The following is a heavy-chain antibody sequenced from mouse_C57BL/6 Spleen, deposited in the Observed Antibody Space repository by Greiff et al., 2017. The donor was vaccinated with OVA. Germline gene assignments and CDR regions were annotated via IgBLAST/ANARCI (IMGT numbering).Heavy chain of an antibody. Sequence: EVKLQESGPGMVKPSQSLSLTCTVTGYSITSGYDWHWIRHFPGNKLEWMGYISYSGSTNYNPSLKSRISITHDTSKNHFFLKLNSVTTEDTATYYCARGDYGRDYFDYWGQGTTLTVSS. CDR3: ARGDYGRDYFDY. J-gene: IGHJ2*01. V-gene: IGHV3-1*01. CDR1: GYSITSGYD. CDR2: ISYSGST. D-gene: IGHD1-1*01.